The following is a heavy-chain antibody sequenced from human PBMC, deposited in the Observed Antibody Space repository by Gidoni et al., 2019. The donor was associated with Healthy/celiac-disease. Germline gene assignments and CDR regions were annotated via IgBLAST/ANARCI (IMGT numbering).Heavy chain of an antibody. CDR1: GFTFSSYG. Sequence: QVQLVESGGGVVQPGRSLRLPCAASGFTFSSYGMHWVRQAPGKGLEWVAVISYDGSNKYYADSVKGRFTISRDNSKNTLYLQMNSLRAEDTAVYYCAKIPKRNPFDYWGQGTLVTVSS. V-gene: IGHV3-30*18. CDR2: ISYDGSNK. J-gene: IGHJ4*02. CDR3: AKIPKRNPFDY.